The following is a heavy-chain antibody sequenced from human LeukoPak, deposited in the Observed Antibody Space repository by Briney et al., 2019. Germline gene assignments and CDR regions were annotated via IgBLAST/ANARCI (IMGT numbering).Heavy chain of an antibody. CDR1: AYTFTGYY. D-gene: IGHD2-15*01. CDR2: INPNSGGT. CDR3: ARYYCSGGSCYLFDY. Sequence: ASVKVSCKASAYTFTGYYMHWVRQAPGQGLEWMGWINPNSGGTNYAQKFQGRVTMTRDTSISTAYMELSRLRSDDTAVYYCARYYCSGGSCYLFDYWGQGTLVTVSS. J-gene: IGHJ4*02. V-gene: IGHV1-2*02.